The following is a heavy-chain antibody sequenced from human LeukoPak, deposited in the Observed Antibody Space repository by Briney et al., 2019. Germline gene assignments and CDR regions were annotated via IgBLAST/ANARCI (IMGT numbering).Heavy chain of an antibody. V-gene: IGHV1-18*01. CDR3: ARDREYSSNWYEDFYYYGMDV. CDR1: GYTFTSYG. CDR2: VSAYNGNT. J-gene: IGHJ6*02. Sequence: PEASVKVSCKASGYTFTSYGISWVRQAPGQGLEWMGWVSAYNGNTNYAQKLQGRVTMNTDTSTSTAYMELRSLRSDDTAVYYCARDREYSSNWYEDFYYYGMDVWGQGTTVTVSS. D-gene: IGHD6-13*01.